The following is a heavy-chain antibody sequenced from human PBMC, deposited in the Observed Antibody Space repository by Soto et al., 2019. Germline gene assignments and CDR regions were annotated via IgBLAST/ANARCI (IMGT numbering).Heavy chain of an antibody. D-gene: IGHD6-19*01. J-gene: IGHJ4*02. CDR3: ADSSGWYPFDY. CDR2: ISGSGGST. V-gene: IGHV3-23*01. CDR1: GFTFSSYA. Sequence: GGPLRLSCAASGFTFSSYAMSWVRQAPGKGLEWVSAISGSGGSTYYADSVKGRFTISRDNSKNTLYLQMNSLRAEDTAVYYCADSSGWYPFDYWGQGTLVTVSS.